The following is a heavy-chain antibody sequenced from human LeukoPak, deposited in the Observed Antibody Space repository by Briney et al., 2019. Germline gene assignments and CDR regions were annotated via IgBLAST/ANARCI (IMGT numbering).Heavy chain of an antibody. J-gene: IGHJ4*02. D-gene: IGHD6-13*01. CDR3: ARGSISWYLGPYYFDY. CDR1: GYTFTGYY. CDR2: INPNSGGT. Sequence: ASVKVSCKASGYTFTGYYMHWVRQAPGQGLEWMGWINPNSGGTNYAQKFQGRVTMTRDTSISTAYMELSRLRSDDTAVYYCARGSISWYLGPYYFDYWGQGTLVTVSS. V-gene: IGHV1-2*02.